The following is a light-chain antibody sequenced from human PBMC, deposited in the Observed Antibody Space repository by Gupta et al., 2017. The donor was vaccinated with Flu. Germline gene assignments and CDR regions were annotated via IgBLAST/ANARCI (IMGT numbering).Light chain of an antibody. CDR1: QIVSDY. V-gene: IGKV1-39*01. J-gene: IGKJ4*01. CDR3: QQSYTTSPT. Sequence: GDRVTITCRARQIVSDYLNWYQQKPGKAPDLLIYAASTLHSGVPSRFSGSGSGTDFTLTISRLQPEDFATYYCQQSYTTSPTFGGGTKVEIK. CDR2: AAS.